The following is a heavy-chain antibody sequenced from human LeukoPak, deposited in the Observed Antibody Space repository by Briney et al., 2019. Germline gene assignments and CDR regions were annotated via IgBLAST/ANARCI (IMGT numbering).Heavy chain of an antibody. D-gene: IGHD1-26*01. Sequence: GGSLRLSCAASGFTFSTFGMSWVRRAPGKGPEWVSGITGSGATTYYADSVKGRFTISRDNSQNALYLQMNTLRAEDTAVYYCAKVVSGFHFDCWGQGTLVTVSS. J-gene: IGHJ4*02. CDR2: ITGSGATT. V-gene: IGHV3-23*01. CDR3: AKVVSGFHFDC. CDR1: GFTFSTFG.